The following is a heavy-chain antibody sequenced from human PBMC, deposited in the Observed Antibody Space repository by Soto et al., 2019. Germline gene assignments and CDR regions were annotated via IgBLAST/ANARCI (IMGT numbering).Heavy chain of an antibody. CDR1: GYSLSIYF. D-gene: IGHD3-10*01. CDR3: ARDREEYSGSGSYYTNWFDL. CDR2: VHPRGST. Sequence: ETVSLTCSVSGYSLSIYFWSWIRLPAGKGLEWIGQVHPRGSTNHNPSLKSRVTMSVDTSKNQFSLRLSSVTAADTAVYYCARDREEYSGSGSYYTNWFDLWGQGTMVTVSS. J-gene: IGHJ5*02. V-gene: IGHV4-4*07.